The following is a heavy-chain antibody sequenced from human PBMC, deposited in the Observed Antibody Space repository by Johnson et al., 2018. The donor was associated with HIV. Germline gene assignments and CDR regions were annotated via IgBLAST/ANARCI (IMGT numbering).Heavy chain of an antibody. V-gene: IGHV3-15*01. J-gene: IGHJ3*02. CDR2: IKSKIEGGPT. CDR1: GFTFTNAW. Sequence: VQLVESGGGVVQPGGSLRLSCAASGFTFTNAWMSWVRQAPGRGLEWVGRIKSKIEGGPTDYAAPVKGRFTISRDDSKNTLYLQMNSLRAGDTAVYYCASYGDYKSSDAFDIWGQGTMVIVSS. D-gene: IGHD4-17*01. CDR3: ASYGDYKSSDAFDI.